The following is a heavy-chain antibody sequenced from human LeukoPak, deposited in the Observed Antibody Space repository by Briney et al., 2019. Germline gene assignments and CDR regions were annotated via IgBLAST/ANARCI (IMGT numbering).Heavy chain of an antibody. CDR1: GFTFSNAW. J-gene: IGHJ5*02. CDR3: TTDPYYYDPLNWFDP. D-gene: IGHD3-22*01. V-gene: IGHV3-15*01. Sequence: GGSLRLSCAASGFTFSNAWMSWVRQAPGKGLEWVGRIKSKTDGGTTDYAAPVKGRFTISRDDSKNTLYLQMNSLKTEDTAVYYCTTDPYYYDPLNWFDPWGQGTLVTVSS. CDR2: IKSKTDGGTT.